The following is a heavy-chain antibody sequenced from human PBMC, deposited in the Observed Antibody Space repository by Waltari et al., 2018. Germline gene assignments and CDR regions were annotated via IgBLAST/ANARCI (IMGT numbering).Heavy chain of an antibody. CDR3: ARLTVVGSTRWFDP. J-gene: IGHJ5*02. D-gene: IGHD1-26*01. V-gene: IGHV4-39*01. Sequence: QLHLQESGPGLVKPSETLSLTCSVSGDYINRSKYYWGWIRQPPGKGLESIGSIYYSGSTYHNPSRKSRVTMSVDTSKNEFYLKLTSVTAADTATYYCARLTVVGSTRWFDPWGQGTQVTVSS. CDR1: GDYINRSKYY. CDR2: IYYSGST.